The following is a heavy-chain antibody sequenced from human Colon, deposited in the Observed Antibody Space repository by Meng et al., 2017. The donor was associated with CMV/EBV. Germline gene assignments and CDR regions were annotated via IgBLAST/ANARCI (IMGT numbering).Heavy chain of an antibody. CDR3: AREGFSNFDY. CDR2: IGSDGSIK. V-gene: IGHV3-30*02. D-gene: IGHD2-2*01. Sequence: GGSLRLSCAASGLTFNGYGLHWVRQAPGKGLEWVAFIGSDGSIKRYSDSVKGRFNISRDNSKNTLWLQMHSLRPEDTALYYCAREGFSNFDYWGQGTLVTVPS. CDR1: GLTFNGYG. J-gene: IGHJ4*02.